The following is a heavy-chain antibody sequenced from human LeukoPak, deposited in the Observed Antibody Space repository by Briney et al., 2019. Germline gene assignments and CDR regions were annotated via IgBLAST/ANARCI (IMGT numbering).Heavy chain of an antibody. D-gene: IGHD2-2*01. CDR2: MNPNSGNT. Sequence: PGASVTVSCKASGYTFTNYDINWVRQAPGQGLEWMGWMNPNSGNTGYAQKFQGRVTMTRDTSISTAYMELSSLRSEDTAVYYCARSLTSEGNWFDPWGQGTLVTVSA. J-gene: IGHJ5*02. CDR3: ARSLTSEGNWFDP. CDR1: GYTFTNYD. V-gene: IGHV1-8*01.